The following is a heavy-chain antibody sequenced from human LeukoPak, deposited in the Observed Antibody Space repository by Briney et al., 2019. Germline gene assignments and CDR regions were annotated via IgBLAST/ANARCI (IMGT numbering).Heavy chain of an antibody. CDR1: GGSISSGSYS. CDR2: IYHSGST. CDR3: ARVGITMVRGVIITVFDY. J-gene: IGHJ4*02. Sequence: PSQTLSLTCAVSGGSISSGSYSWSWIRQPPGKGLEWIGYIYHSGSTYYNPSLKSRVTISVDRSKNQFSLKLSSVTAADTAVYYCARVGITMVRGVIITVFDYWGQGTLVTVSS. D-gene: IGHD3-10*01. V-gene: IGHV4-30-2*01.